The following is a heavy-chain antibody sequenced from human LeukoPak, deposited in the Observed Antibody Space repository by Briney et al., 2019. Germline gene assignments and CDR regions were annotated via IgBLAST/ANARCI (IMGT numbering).Heavy chain of an antibody. V-gene: IGHV3-23*01. Sequence: GGSLRLSCAVSGIILSNYGMSWVRQAPGKGLQWVAGISDRGGSTNYADSVKGRFTISRDNSKNTLYLQMNSLRAEDTTVYFCAKRGVVIRAVIIVGFHKEAYYFDYWGQGALVTVSS. D-gene: IGHD3-10*01. CDR1: GIILSNYG. J-gene: IGHJ4*02. CDR3: AKRGVVIRAVIIVGFHKEAYYFDY. CDR2: ISDRGGST.